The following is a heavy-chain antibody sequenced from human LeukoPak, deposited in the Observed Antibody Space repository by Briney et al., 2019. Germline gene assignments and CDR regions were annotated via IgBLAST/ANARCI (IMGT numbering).Heavy chain of an antibody. CDR3: VADGFQKEGNAFDI. CDR2: IVVGSGNI. CDR1: GFTFTSSS. V-gene: IGHV1-58*01. J-gene: IGHJ3*02. D-gene: IGHD1-1*01. Sequence: SVKASCKASGFTFTSSSVQWVRQARGQRLEWIGWIVVGSGNINYAQKFQERVTITRDMSTSTAYMELSSLRSEDTAVYYCVADGFQKEGNAFDIWGQGTMVAVSP.